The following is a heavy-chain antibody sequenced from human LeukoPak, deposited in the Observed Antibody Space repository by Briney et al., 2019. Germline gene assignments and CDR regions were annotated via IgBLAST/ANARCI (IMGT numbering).Heavy chain of an antibody. CDR3: AIRSRGTPIDD. Sequence: PGGSLRLSCAASGFTFNSYWMSWVRQAPEKGPEWLANIRQDGSDKQYVDSVKGRFTISRDNAKNSLYLQMNSLSAEDTAVYYCAIRSRGTPIDDCGQGTLVTVSS. CDR1: GFTFNSYW. J-gene: IGHJ4*02. D-gene: IGHD1/OR15-1a*01. V-gene: IGHV3-7*01. CDR2: IRQDGSDK.